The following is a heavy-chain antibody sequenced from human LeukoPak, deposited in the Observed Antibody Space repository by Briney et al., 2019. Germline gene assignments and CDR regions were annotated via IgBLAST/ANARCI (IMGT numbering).Heavy chain of an antibody. D-gene: IGHD4-17*01. J-gene: IGHJ4*02. CDR3: ARGLYGDYDLDYFDY. CDR2: IYHSGST. V-gene: IGHV4-30-2*01. Sequence: PSETLSLTCAVSGGSISSGGYSWSWIRQPPGKGLEWIGYIYHSGSTYYNPSLKSRVTISVDRSKNQFSLKLSSVTAADTAVYYCARGLYGDYDLDYFDYWGQGTLVTVSS. CDR1: GGSISSGGYS.